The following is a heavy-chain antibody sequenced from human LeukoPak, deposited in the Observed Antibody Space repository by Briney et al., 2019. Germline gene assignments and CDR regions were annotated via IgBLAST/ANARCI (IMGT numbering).Heavy chain of an antibody. V-gene: IGHV1-69*13. CDR1: GGTFSSYA. CDR3: ARSIGYCSGGSCYWGIFDY. CDR2: IIPIFGTA. D-gene: IGHD2-15*01. Sequence: GASVTVSCTASGGTFSSYAISWVRQAPGQGLEWMGGIIPIFGTANYAQKFQGRVTITADESTSTAYMELSSLRSEDTAVYYCARSIGYCSGGSCYWGIFDYWGQGTLVTVSS. J-gene: IGHJ4*02.